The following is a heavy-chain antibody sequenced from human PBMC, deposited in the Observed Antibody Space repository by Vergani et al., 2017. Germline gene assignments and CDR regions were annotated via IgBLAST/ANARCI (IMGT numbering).Heavy chain of an antibody. Sequence: QVQLQQWGAGLLKPSETLSLSCAVYGGSFSGYYWSWIRQPPGKGLEWIGEINNSGSTNYNPSLKSRVTISVDTSKNRFSLKLSAVTAADTAVYYCGTSRTSTQLVRGGVLWGQGTLVTVSS. CDR2: INNSGST. J-gene: IGHJ4*02. D-gene: IGHD6-13*01. CDR1: GGSFSGYY. CDR3: GTSRTSTQLVRGGVL. V-gene: IGHV4-34*01.